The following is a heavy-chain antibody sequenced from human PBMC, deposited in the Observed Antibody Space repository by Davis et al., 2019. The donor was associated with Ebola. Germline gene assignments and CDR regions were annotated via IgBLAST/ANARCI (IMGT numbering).Heavy chain of an antibody. CDR3: ARGDSYYDPSGYYAGPEAPDH. J-gene: IGHJ4*02. CDR1: GGSISSYY. D-gene: IGHD3-22*01. CDR2: IYYSGST. V-gene: IGHV4-59*08. Sequence: MPGGSLRLSCTVSGGSISSYYWSWIRQPPGKGLEWIGYIYYSGSTNYNPSLKSRVTISVDTSKNQFSLKLSSLTAADTAVYYCARGDSYYDPSGYYAGPEAPDHWGQGILVSVSS.